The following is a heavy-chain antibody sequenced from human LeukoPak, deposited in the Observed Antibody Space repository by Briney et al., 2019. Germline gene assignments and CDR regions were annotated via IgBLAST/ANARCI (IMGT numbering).Heavy chain of an antibody. V-gene: IGHV3-23*01. J-gene: IGHJ5*01. CDR2: ITSSGEAT. D-gene: IGHD3-22*01. CDR3: AKDRPNYYQSNGHYYRRDGDS. CDR1: GFTFSVYA. Sequence: GGSLRLSCDASGFTFSVYAMSWVRQGTGKGLEWVSSITSSGEATYYADSVRGRFTISRDNSRYTLYLQMNSLTAEDTAVYYYAKDRPNYYQSNGHYYRRDGDSWGQGTLVTVSS.